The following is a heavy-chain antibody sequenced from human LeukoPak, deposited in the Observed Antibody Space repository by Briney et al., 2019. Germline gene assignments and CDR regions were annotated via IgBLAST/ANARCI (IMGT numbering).Heavy chain of an antibody. J-gene: IGHJ4*02. Sequence: GGSLRLSCAASGFTFSNYGMHWVRQAPGKGLEWVAVIWFDGTNKYYADSVRGRFTISRDNSKNTLYLQMSSLRAEDTAVYYCARDRGVAAHLDYWGQEALGTASS. CDR3: ARDRGVAAHLDY. V-gene: IGHV3-33*01. CDR2: IWFDGTNK. CDR1: GFTFSNYG. D-gene: IGHD5-12*01.